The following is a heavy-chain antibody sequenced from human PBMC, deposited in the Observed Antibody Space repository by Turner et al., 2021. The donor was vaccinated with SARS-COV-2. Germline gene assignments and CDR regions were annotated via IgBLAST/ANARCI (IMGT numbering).Heavy chain of an antibody. D-gene: IGHD2-15*01. Sequence: QVQLQESGPGLVKPSQTLSLTCTVSGGSISSGGHYWSWIRQHPGKGLEWIGYMYCSGSTYYNPSLKSRVTISEDTSQNQFSLKLSSVTAADTAVYYCARAVVAATLHDAFDMWGQGTVVTVSS. CDR1: GGSISSGGHY. CDR2: MYCSGST. J-gene: IGHJ3*02. V-gene: IGHV4-31*03. CDR3: ARAVVAATLHDAFDM.